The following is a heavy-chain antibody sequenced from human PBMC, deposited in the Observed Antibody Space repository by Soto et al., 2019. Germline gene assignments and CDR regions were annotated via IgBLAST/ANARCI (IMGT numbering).Heavy chain of an antibody. J-gene: IGHJ4*02. CDR1: GDSVSSNSAA. CDR2: TYYRSKWYS. Sequence: QVQLQQSGPGLVKPSQTLSATCVISGDSVSSNSAAWNWIRQSPSRGLEWLGRTYYRSKWYSDYAASVESRITVNPDTSKTHFSLQLNSVTPEDTAVYYCARGEQYSGRIFDYWGQGTLVTVSS. CDR3: ARGEQYSGRIFDY. D-gene: IGHD1-26*01. V-gene: IGHV6-1*01.